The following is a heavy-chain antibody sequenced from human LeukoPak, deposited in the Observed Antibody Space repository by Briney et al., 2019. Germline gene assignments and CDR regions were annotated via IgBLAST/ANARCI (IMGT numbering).Heavy chain of an antibody. CDR1: GGSFSGYY. Sequence: PSETLSLTCAVYGGSFSGYYWSWIRQPPGKGLEWIGRIYTSGSTNYNPSLKSRVTMSVDTSKNQFSLKLSSVSAADTPVYYCARVNSGSGWYFYYRGQGTLVTVSS. CDR3: ARVNSGSGWYFYY. D-gene: IGHD6-19*01. V-gene: IGHV4-59*10. J-gene: IGHJ4*02. CDR2: IYTSGST.